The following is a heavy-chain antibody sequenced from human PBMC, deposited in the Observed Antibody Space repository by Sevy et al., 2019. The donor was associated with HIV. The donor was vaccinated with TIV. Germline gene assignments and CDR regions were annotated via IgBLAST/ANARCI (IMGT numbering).Heavy chain of an antibody. D-gene: IGHD6-13*01. J-gene: IGHJ4*02. V-gene: IGHV3-30*02. Sequence: GGSLRLSCVASGLTFNFYGMHWVRQAPGKGLEWVAFIGYDGSDKYYSDSMKGRFTISRDNSKNHLFLQMNSLRIEDTAVYYCAKNTAAAGTGGFDHWGQGTLVTVSS. CDR2: IGYDGSDK. CDR3: AKNTAAAGTGGFDH. CDR1: GLTFNFYG.